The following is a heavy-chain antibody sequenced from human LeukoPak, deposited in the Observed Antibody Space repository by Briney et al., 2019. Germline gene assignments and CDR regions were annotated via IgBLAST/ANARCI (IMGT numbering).Heavy chain of an antibody. CDR1: GFTVSSTY. J-gene: IGHJ4*02. D-gene: IGHD3-10*01. CDR2: IYSGGNT. CDR3: ARQFGDY. Sequence: GGSLRLSCAASGFTVSSTYMSWVRQAPGKGLEWVSVIYSGGNTYYADSVKGRFTISRDNSKNTLYLQMNSLRVEDTAVYYCARQFGDYWGQGTQVTVSS. V-gene: IGHV3-53*01.